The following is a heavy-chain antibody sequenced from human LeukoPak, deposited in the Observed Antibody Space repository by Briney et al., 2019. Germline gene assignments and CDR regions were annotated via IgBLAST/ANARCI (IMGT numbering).Heavy chain of an antibody. J-gene: IGHJ4*02. CDR3: ARDKGGHKDFDY. V-gene: IGHV3-21*01. CDR2: ISSSSSYI. CDR1: GFTFSSYS. D-gene: IGHD2-15*01. Sequence: GGSLRLSCAASGFTFSSYSMNWVRQAPGKGLEWVSSISSSSSYIYYADSVKGRFTISRDNAKNSLYLQMNSLRAEDTAVYYCARDKGGHKDFDYWGQGTLVTVSS.